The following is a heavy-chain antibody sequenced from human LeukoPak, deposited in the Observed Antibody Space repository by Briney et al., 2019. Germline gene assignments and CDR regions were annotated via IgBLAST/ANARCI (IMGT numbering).Heavy chain of an antibody. Sequence: GGSLRLSCAASGFTFTNAWMNWVRQAPGKGLEWVGRTTNRANSYTTEYAASVRGRFTISRDDSKNSLHLQMNSLKIEDTAVYYCARDHYGVQYYYWGQGTLVTVSS. J-gene: IGHJ4*02. D-gene: IGHD4-17*01. CDR2: TTNRANSYTT. CDR1: GFTFTNAW. V-gene: IGHV3-72*01. CDR3: ARDHYGVQYYY.